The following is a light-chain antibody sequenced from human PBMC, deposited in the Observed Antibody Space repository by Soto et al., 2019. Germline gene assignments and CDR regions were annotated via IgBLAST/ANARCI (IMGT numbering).Light chain of an antibody. V-gene: IGKV1-5*03. Sequence: DIQMTQSPSTLSASVGDRVTITCRASQSISTWLAWYQQKPGKAPKLLIYTASSLESGVPSRFSGSGSGTEFTLTISSLQPDDFAVYYCQQYGSSLFTFGPGTKVDFK. CDR2: TAS. CDR1: QSISTW. CDR3: QQYGSSLFT. J-gene: IGKJ3*01.